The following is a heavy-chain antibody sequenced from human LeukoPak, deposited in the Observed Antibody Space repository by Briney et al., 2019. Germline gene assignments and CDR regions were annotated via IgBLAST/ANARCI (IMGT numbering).Heavy chain of an antibody. J-gene: IGHJ4*02. V-gene: IGHV4-31*03. CDR1: GGSISSGGYY. CDR3: ARSPDIAAAVDY. Sequence: PSQTLSLTCTVSGGSISSGGYYWSWIRQHPGKGLEWIGYIYYSGSTYYNPSLKSRVTISVDTSKNQFSLKLSSVTAADTAVYYCARSPDIAAAVDYWGQGTLVTVSS. D-gene: IGHD6-13*01. CDR2: IYYSGST.